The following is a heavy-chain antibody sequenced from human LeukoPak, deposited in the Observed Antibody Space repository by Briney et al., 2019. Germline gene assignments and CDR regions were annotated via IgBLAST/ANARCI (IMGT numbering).Heavy chain of an antibody. Sequence: PSETLSLTCTVSGGSISSYYWSWIRQPPGKGLEWIGYIYYSGSTNYNPSLKSRVTISVDTSKNQFSLKLSPVTAADTAVCYCARDRYYYDSSGWNWFDPWGQGTLVTVSS. J-gene: IGHJ5*02. D-gene: IGHD3-22*01. CDR2: IYYSGST. CDR3: ARDRYYYDSSGWNWFDP. V-gene: IGHV4-59*01. CDR1: GGSISSYY.